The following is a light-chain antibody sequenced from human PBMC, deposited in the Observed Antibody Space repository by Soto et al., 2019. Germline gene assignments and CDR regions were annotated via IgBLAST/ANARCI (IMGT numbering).Light chain of an antibody. CDR3: QRYNDFQYV. V-gene: IGKV1-5*03. Sequence: DIQMTQSPSTLSASVGDRVTITCRASQSISNWLAWYQQKPGKAPKLLIYKAINLQSGVPSRFSGSGSGTEFSLTISGLQPYDFATYYCQRYNDFQYVFGQGTKL. CDR1: QSISNW. J-gene: IGKJ2*01. CDR2: KAI.